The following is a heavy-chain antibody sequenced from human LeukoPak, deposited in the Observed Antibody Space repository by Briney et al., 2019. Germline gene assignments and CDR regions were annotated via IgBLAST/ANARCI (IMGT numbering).Heavy chain of an antibody. CDR1: GGSISSSIYY. J-gene: IGHJ6*03. CDR2: IYYSGST. V-gene: IGHV4-39*07. D-gene: IGHD4-11*01. CDR3: ARGRVSSSTWYSTYYYFFYMDF. Sequence: SETLSLTCTVSGGSISSSIYYWGWIRQSPGKGLEWIGSIYYSGSTYYNPSLKSRVSISVDTSKNHFSLKVSSVTAADTAVYFCARGRVSSSTWYSTYYYFFYMDFWGKGTTVTVSS.